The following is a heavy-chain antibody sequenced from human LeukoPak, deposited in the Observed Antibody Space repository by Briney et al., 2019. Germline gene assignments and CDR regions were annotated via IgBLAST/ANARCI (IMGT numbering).Heavy chain of an antibody. CDR2: IYSGGST. D-gene: IGHD7-27*01. J-gene: IGHJ5*02. CDR1: GFTVSSNY. V-gene: IGHV3-53*01. CDR3: TRNWGSDNWFDP. Sequence: SGGSLRLSCAASGFTVSSNYMTWVRQAPGKGLEWVSVIYSGGSTYYADSVKGRFTISRDSSKNTLYLQMNSLRAEDTAVYYCTRNWGSDNWFDPWGQGTLVTVSS.